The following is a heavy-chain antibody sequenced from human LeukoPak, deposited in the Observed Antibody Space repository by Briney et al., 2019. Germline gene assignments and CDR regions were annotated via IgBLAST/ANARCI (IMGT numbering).Heavy chain of an antibody. CDR2: IIPIFGIA. CDR3: ARGSGGSCAGCLD. Sequence: GASVKVSCKASGGTFSSYAISWVRQAPGQGLEWMGRIIPIFGIANYAQKFQGRVTITADKSTSTAYMEPSSLRSEDTAVYYCARGSGGSCAGCLDWGQGTLVTVSS. V-gene: IGHV1-69*04. CDR1: GGTFSSYA. D-gene: IGHD2-15*01. J-gene: IGHJ4*02.